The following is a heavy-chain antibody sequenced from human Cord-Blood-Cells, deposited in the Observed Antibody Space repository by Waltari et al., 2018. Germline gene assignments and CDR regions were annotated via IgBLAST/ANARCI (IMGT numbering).Heavy chain of an antibody. D-gene: IGHD2-2*01. CDR2: IYYSGST. Sequence: QLQLQESGPGLVKPSETLSLTCTVPGGSISSSSYYWGWIRQPPGKGLEWIGSIYYSGSTYYNPSLKSRVTISVDTSKNQFSLKLSSVTAADTAVYYCARHCSSTSCYGSYYMDVWGKGTTVTVSS. J-gene: IGHJ6*03. CDR3: ARHCSSTSCYGSYYMDV. CDR1: GGSISSSSYY. V-gene: IGHV4-39*01.